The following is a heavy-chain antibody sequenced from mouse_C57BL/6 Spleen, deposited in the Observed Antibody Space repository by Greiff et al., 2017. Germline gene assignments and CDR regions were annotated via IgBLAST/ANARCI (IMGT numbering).Heavy chain of an antibody. J-gene: IGHJ4*01. Sequence: EVMLVESGGGLVKPGGSLKLSCEASGFTFSDYGMHWVRQAPEKGLEWVAYISSGSSTIYYADTVKGRFTISSDNAKNTLILPMTSLRSEDTAMYYWARRARARYAMDYWGQGTSVTVSS. CDR3: ARRARARYAMDY. D-gene: IGHD3-1*01. CDR2: ISSGSSTI. V-gene: IGHV5-17*01. CDR1: GFTFSDYG.